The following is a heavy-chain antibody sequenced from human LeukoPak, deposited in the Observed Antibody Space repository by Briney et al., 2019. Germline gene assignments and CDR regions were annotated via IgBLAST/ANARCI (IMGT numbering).Heavy chain of an antibody. CDR2: IQYSGAT. J-gene: IGHJ1*01. V-gene: IGHV4-59*01. Sequence: SETLSLTCTDSGGSISTYHWCWIRQPPGKGLEWIGYIQYSGATNYNPSLKSRVTISVDTHKNQFSLKPTSVPAADTAAYYCARGTVTTDYFLHWGQGTLVTVSP. D-gene: IGHD4-17*01. CDR1: GGSISTYH. CDR3: ARGTVTTDYFLH.